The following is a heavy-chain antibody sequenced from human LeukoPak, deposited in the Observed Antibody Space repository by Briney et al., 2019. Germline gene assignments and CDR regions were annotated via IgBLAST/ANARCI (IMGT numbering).Heavy chain of an antibody. CDR1: GGSISSYY. V-gene: IGHV4-59*01. Sequence: SETLSLTCTVSGGSISSYYWSWIRQPPGKGLEWIGYSYYSGSTNHNPSLKSRVTISVDTTKNQVSPKLSSVTAADTAVYYCARGSGWYYYWGQGTLVTVSS. J-gene: IGHJ4*02. CDR2: SYYSGST. CDR3: ARGSGWYYY. D-gene: IGHD6-19*01.